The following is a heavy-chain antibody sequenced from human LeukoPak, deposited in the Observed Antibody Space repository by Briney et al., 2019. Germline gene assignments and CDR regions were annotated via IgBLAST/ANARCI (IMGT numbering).Heavy chain of an antibody. Sequence: GGSLRLSCAASGFTFSSYSMSWVRQAPGKGLEWVSAISTSSSYTYYADSVKGRFTISRDNAKNSLYLQMNSLRAEDTAVYYCAKSADNYYYYYMDVWGKGTTVTVSS. V-gene: IGHV3-21*01. D-gene: IGHD3-3*01. CDR1: GFTFSSYS. CDR3: AKSADNYYYYYMDV. CDR2: ISTSSSYT. J-gene: IGHJ6*03.